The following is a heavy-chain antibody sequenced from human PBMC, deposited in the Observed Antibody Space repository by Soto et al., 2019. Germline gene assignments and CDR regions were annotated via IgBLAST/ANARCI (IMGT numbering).Heavy chain of an antibody. Sequence: ASVKVSCKASEYTFSSYYMHWVRQAPGQGLEWMGVINPSGDSTSYAQKFQGRVTMTRDTSTSTLFMELSSLRSEDTAVYFCARDWEFGYWGQGTQVTVSS. J-gene: IGHJ4*02. CDR2: INPSGDST. V-gene: IGHV1-46*01. D-gene: IGHD1-26*01. CDR3: ARDWEFGY. CDR1: EYTFSSYY.